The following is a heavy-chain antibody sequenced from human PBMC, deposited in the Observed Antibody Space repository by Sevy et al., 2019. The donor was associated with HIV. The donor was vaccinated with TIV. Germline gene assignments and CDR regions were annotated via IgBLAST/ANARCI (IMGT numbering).Heavy chain of an antibody. D-gene: IGHD4-4*01. CDR3: ARDHVKDSKGGDYYYHAMDV. J-gene: IGHJ6*02. CDR2: ISGSDDSGGDDTI. Sequence: GGSLRLSCTASGFTLSDYYMSWIRQTPGKGLQWISYISGSDDSGGDDTIYYADSVKGRFTISRDNAKNSLYLQMSSLRADDTAVYYCARDHVKDSKGGDYYYHAMDVWGRGTTVTVSS. CDR1: GFTLSDYY. V-gene: IGHV3-11*01.